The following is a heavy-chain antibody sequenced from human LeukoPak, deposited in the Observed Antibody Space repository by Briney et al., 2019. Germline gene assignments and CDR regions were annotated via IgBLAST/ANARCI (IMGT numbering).Heavy chain of an antibody. D-gene: IGHD6-19*01. V-gene: IGHV3-30*18. CDR3: EKDAGQWQSWNWFAP. CDR2: MSHDGSKT. CDR1: GFTFNEYG. J-gene: IGHJ5*02. Sequence: GGFLRLSISVSGFTFNEYGMHWVRQAPGKGLEWVAAMSHDGSKTYSGDSVKGRFTISRDNSKNTLFLEMNSLRPEDTAMYYCEKDAGQWQSWNWFAPWGQGTLVIVSS.